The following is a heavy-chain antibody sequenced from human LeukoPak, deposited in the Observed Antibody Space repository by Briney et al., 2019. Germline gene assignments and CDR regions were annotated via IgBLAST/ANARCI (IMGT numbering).Heavy chain of an antibody. V-gene: IGHV5-51*01. J-gene: IGHJ6*03. D-gene: IGHD4/OR15-4a*01. CDR2: IYPDT. CDR3: ARGFYGGYYYYYMDV. CDR1: GYSFTTYW. Sequence: GESLKISCKGSGYSFTTYWIGWVRQMPGKGLEWMGIIYPDTRYSPSFQGQVTISADRSISTAYLQWSSLKASDTAMYYCARGFYGGYYYYYMDVWGKGTTVTVSS.